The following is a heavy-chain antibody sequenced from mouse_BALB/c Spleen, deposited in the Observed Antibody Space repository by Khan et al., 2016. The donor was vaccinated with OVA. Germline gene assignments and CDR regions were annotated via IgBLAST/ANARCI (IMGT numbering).Heavy chain of an antibody. CDR1: GFTFSSFG. J-gene: IGHJ4*01. D-gene: IGHD1-1*01. V-gene: IGHV5-17*02. Sequence: EVELVESGGGLVQPGGSRKLSCAASGFTFSSFGMHWVRQAPEKGLEWVAYISSGSSTIFYADTVKGRFTISRDNPKNTLFLQMTSLRSEDTAMYYCARSTSVVARAIDYWGQGTSVTGSS. CDR3: ARSTSVVARAIDY. CDR2: ISSGSSTI.